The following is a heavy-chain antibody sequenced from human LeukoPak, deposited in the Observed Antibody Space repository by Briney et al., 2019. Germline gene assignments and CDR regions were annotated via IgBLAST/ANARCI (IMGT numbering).Heavy chain of an antibody. V-gene: IGHV1-69*04. CDR1: GGTFNNYA. J-gene: IGHJ4*02. D-gene: IGHD5-12*01. CDR3: ATEPSRSYSFDHLDF. CDR2: VVPMFGIR. Sequence: TSGKVSCKTSGGTFNNYAISWVRQAPGQGLEWMGRVVPMFGIRNYPQTFRGRVNITADKATNTVYMELRSLRAEDTAIYYCATEPSRSYSFDHLDFWGLGTPVTVSS.